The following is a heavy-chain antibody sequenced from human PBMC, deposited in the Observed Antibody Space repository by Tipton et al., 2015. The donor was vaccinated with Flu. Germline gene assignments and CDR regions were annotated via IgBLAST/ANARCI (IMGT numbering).Heavy chain of an antibody. Sequence: TLSLTCTVSGGSITSYYWSWIRQPPGKGLEWIGYIYYSRSTNYNPSLKSRVTISVDTSKNQFSLKLSSVTAADTAVYYCARRKTVTTRLTYFDYWGQGTLVTVSS. V-gene: IGHV4-59*08. CDR1: GGSITSYY. D-gene: IGHD4-17*01. CDR3: ARRKTVTTRLTYFDY. J-gene: IGHJ4*02. CDR2: IYYSRST.